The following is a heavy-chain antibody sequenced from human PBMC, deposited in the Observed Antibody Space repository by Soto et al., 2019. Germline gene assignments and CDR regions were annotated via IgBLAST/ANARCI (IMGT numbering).Heavy chain of an antibody. J-gene: IGHJ4*02. V-gene: IGHV3-21*06. CDR2: ISSTTNYI. CDR1: GFTFTRYS. Sequence: RRLSCAASGFTFTRYSMNWVRQAPGKRLEWVSSISSTTNYIYYGDSMKGRFTISRDNAKNSLYLEMNSLRAEDTAVYYCGRECEDPTSNIDYWGQGXLVTVYS. CDR3: GRECEDPTSNIDY.